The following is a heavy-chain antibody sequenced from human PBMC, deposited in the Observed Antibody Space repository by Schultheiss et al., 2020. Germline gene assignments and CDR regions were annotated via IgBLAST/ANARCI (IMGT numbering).Heavy chain of an antibody. J-gene: IGHJ6*02. V-gene: IGHV3-30*03. Sequence: GGSLRLSCAPSGFTFSSYAMHWARQAPGKGLEWVAVISSDERDASYVDSVKGRFTIFRDNYRNTLYLQMNSLRAEDTAVYYCARAVGATIRGRDYYYYYGMDVWGQGTTVTVAS. CDR1: GFTFSSYA. CDR3: ARAVGATIRGRDYYYYYGMDV. CDR2: ISSDERDA. D-gene: IGHD5-12*01.